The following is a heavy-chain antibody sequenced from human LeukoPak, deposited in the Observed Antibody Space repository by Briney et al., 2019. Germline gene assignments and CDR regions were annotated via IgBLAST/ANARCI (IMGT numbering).Heavy chain of an antibody. CDR1: GGSFSGYY. D-gene: IGHD3-10*01. CDR3: ARRYYGSGSPPMDV. CDR2: INHSGST. J-gene: IGHJ6*02. Sequence: PSETLSLTCAVYGGSFSGYYWSWIRQPPGKGLEWIGEINHSGSTNYNPSLKSRVTISVDTSKNQFSLKLSSVTAADTAVYYCARRYYGSGSPPMDVWGQGTTVTVSS. V-gene: IGHV4-34*01.